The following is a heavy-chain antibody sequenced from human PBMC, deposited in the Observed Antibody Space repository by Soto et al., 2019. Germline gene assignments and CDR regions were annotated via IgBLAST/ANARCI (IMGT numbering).Heavy chain of an antibody. V-gene: IGHV2-5*01. CDR1: GFSLTTGRVG. CDR2: IHWNDDN. J-gene: IGHJ4*02. Sequence: QITLEETGPTLVKPTQTLTLTCTFSGFSLTTGRVGVGWIRQPPVKALEWLAVIHWNDDNHYSPSLKSRLTITKDTSKNQVVLTLTNMDPVDTATYYCTHRLVGSGQGYWGPGTLVTVSS. D-gene: IGHD2-15*01. CDR3: THRLVGSGQGY.